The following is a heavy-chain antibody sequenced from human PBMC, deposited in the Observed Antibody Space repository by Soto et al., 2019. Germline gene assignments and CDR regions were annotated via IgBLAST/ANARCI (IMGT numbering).Heavy chain of an antibody. CDR3: ARHVVPAANYFAY. Sequence: PSETLSLTCAVSGGSISSGGYSWSWIRQPPGKGLEWIGYIYHSGSTNYNPSLKSRVTISVDTSKNQFSLKLSSVTVADTAVYNCARHVVPAANYFAYWGQGTLVTVSS. V-gene: IGHV4-30-2*01. CDR2: IYHSGST. J-gene: IGHJ4*02. D-gene: IGHD2-2*01. CDR1: GGSISSGGYS.